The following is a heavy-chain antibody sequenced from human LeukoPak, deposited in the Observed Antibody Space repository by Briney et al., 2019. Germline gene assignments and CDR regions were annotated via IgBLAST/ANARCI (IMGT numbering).Heavy chain of an antibody. Sequence: GGSLRLSCAASGFTFSIYAMSWVRQAPGKGLEWVAVILYDGNTKYNEDSVKGRFTISRDNAKNSLYLQMNSLRAEDTALYYCARDSYSGSYSYFDYWGQGTLVTVSS. J-gene: IGHJ4*02. D-gene: IGHD1-26*01. CDR1: GFTFSIYA. CDR2: ILYDGNTK. CDR3: ARDSYSGSYSYFDY. V-gene: IGHV3-30*03.